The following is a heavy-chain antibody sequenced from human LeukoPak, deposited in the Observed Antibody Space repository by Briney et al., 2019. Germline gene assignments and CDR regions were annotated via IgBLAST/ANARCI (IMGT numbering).Heavy chain of an antibody. V-gene: IGHV1-18*01. CDR1: GYTFTSYG. J-gene: IGHJ6*03. CDR3: ARDGVFRFEVGDVYYYYMDV. Sequence: ASVKVSCKASGYTFTSYGISWVPQAPGQGLEWRGWISAYNGNTNYAQKLQGRVTMTTDTSTSTVYMELSSLRSEDTAVYYCARDGVFRFEVGDVYYYYMDVWGKGTTVIISS. D-gene: IGHD2-21*02. CDR2: ISAYNGNT.